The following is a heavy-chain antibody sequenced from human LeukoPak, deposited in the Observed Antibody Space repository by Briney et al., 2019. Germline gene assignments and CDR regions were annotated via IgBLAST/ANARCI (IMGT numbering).Heavy chain of an antibody. J-gene: IGHJ6*02. CDR3: ARGSQHLGHSLATRYYYGMDV. Sequence: GGSLRLSCAASGFTFTTFTDYHLHWVRQAPGKGLEWVSYISGSRTTIYYADSVKGRFTISRDNANNSLYLQMNSLRAEDTAVYYCARGSQHLGHSLATRYYYGMDVWGQGTTVTVSS. CDR2: ISGSRTTI. D-gene: IGHD6-13*01. CDR1: GFTFTTFTDYH. V-gene: IGHV3-48*01.